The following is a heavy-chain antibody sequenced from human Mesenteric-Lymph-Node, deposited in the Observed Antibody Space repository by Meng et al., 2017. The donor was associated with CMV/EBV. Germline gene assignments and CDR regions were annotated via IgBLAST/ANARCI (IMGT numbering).Heavy chain of an antibody. CDR2: ISAYNGNT. V-gene: IGHV1-18*01. D-gene: IGHD3-9*01. Sequence: KASGYTFTSYGIRWVRQAPGQGLEWMGWISAYNGNTNYAQKLQGRVTMTTDTSTSTAYMELRSLRSDDTAVYYCARTKADYDILTGSNWGQGTLVTVSS. J-gene: IGHJ4*02. CDR3: ARTKADYDILTGSN. CDR1: GYTFTSYG.